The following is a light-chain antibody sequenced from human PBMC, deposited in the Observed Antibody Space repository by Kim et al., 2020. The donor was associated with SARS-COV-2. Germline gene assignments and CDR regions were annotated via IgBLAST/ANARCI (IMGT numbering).Light chain of an antibody. CDR2: EDD. J-gene: IGLJ2*01. Sequence: NFMLTQPHSVSESPGKMVTISCTRSSGSIDDNYVQWYQQRPGGVPTTVIYEDDQRPSGVSDRFSGSIDNSSNSASLTISGLRTEDEADYYCQSYNRDNVLFGGGTQLTV. CDR1: SGSIDDNY. CDR3: QSYNRDNVL. V-gene: IGLV6-57*04.